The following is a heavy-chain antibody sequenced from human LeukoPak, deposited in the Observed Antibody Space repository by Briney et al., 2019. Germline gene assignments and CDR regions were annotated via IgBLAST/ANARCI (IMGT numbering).Heavy chain of an antibody. J-gene: IGHJ5*02. D-gene: IGHD6-19*01. Sequence: GGSLRLSCAASGFTFSSYGMHWVRQAPGKGLEWVAVISYDGSNKYYADSVKGRFTISRDNSKNTLYLQMNSLRAEDTAVYYCAKDLVRHSSGWFNWFDPWGQGTLVTVSS. V-gene: IGHV3-30*18. CDR2: ISYDGSNK. CDR3: AKDLVRHSSGWFNWFDP. CDR1: GFTFSSYG.